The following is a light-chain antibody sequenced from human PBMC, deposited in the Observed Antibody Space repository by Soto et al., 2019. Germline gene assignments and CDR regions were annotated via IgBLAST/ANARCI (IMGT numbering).Light chain of an antibody. J-gene: IGLJ3*02. Sequence: QSALTQPPSASGSPGQSVTISCTGTSSDVGTYNYVSWYRQYPGKAPKLMIYEVTKRPSGVPDRFSGSKSGNTASLTVSGLQAEDEADYYCSSYAGSSNWVFGGGTQLTVL. V-gene: IGLV2-8*01. CDR1: SSDVGTYNY. CDR3: SSYAGSSNWV. CDR2: EVT.